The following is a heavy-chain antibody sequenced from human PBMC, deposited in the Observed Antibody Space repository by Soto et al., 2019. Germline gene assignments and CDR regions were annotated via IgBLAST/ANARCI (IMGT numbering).Heavy chain of an antibody. CDR3: ARVKVPAAILGAFDL. D-gene: IGHD2-2*01. J-gene: IGHJ3*01. CDR1: GYTFSTYG. Sequence: QVQLVQSGAEMKKPGASVKVSCKASGYTFSTYGITWVRQAPGQGLDWMGWINPLKGDTNSEARFQDRVTMTTDTSTRTAYMELRSLRSDDPAVYYCARVKVPAAILGAFDLWGQGPLVTVSS. CDR2: INPLKGDT. V-gene: IGHV1-18*01.